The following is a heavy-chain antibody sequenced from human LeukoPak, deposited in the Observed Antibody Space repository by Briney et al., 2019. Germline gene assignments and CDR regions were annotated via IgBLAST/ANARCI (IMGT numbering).Heavy chain of an antibody. CDR3: ARDGIPTTYYYYYYYMDV. V-gene: IGHV1-24*01. CDR2: FDPEDGET. CDR1: GYTLTELS. Sequence: ASVKVSCKVSGYTLTELSMHWVRQAPGKGLEWMGGFDPEDGETIYAQKFQGRVTMTEDTSTDTAYMELSRLRSDDTAVYYCARDGIPTTYYYYYYYMDVWGKGTTVTVSS. D-gene: IGHD2/OR15-2a*01. J-gene: IGHJ6*03.